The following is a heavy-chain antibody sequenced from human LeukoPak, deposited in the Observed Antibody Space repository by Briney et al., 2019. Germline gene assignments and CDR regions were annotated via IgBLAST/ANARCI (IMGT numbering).Heavy chain of an antibody. CDR2: IYYSGST. V-gene: IGHV4-59*12. Sequence: PSETLSLTCTVSGGSISSYYWSWIRQPPGKGLEWIGYIYYSGSTYYNPSLKSRVTISVDTSKNQFSLKLSSVTAADTAVYYCARIVGYSYGYYYYYYYMDVWGKGTTVTVSS. D-gene: IGHD5-18*01. CDR1: GGSISSYY. CDR3: ARIVGYSYGYYYYYYYMDV. J-gene: IGHJ6*03.